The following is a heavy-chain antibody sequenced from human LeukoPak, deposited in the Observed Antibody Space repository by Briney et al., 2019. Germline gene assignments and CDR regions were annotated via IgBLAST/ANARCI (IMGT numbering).Heavy chain of an antibody. CDR2: ISTTGTI. CDR1: GFTFSRFN. CDR3: ARDSLIFGVVTTFDY. Sequence: GGSLRLSCAASGFTFSRFNMNWLRQAPGKGLEWLSYISTTGTIYYAESVKGRFSISRDNAKNSLYLQMNSLRPEDTAVYCCARDSLIFGVVTTFDYWGQGTLVTVSS. J-gene: IGHJ4*02. D-gene: IGHD3-3*01. V-gene: IGHV3-48*01.